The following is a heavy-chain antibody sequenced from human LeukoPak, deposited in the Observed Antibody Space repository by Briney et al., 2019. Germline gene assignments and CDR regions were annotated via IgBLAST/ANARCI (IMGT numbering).Heavy chain of an antibody. D-gene: IGHD6-6*01. V-gene: IGHV4-59*01. CDR3: ARTAPYSSSSFDC. CDR1: GGSISSYY. J-gene: IGHJ4*02. CDR2: IDYSGNT. Sequence: SETLSLTCTVSGGSISSYYWSWIRQPPGKGLESIGYIDYSGNTNYNPSLKSRVTISVDTSKNQFSLKLSSVTAADTAVYYCARTAPYSSSSFDCWGQGSLVTVSS.